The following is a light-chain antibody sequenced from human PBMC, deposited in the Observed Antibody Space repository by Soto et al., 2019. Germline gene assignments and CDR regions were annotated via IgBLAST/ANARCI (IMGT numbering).Light chain of an antibody. J-gene: IGLJ2*01. CDR1: SSDIGVYNY. V-gene: IGLV2-14*01. CDR3: SSYTSSGTVL. CDR2: EVS. Sequence: QSVLTQPASVSGSPGQSITISCTGTSSDIGVYNYVSWYQQHPGKAPKLMIYEVSNRPSGVSNRFSGSKSGNTASLTISGLQAEDEADYYCSSYTSSGTVLFGGGTELTV.